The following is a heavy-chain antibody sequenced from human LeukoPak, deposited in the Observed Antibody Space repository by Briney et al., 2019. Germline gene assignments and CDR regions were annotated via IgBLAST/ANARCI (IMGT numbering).Heavy chain of an antibody. CDR2: IAHDSTTI. CDR3: ARATRNGYDY. D-gene: IGHD5-24*01. V-gene: IGHV3-48*04. J-gene: IGHJ4*02. Sequence: GGSLRLSCAASGFTFRSYAMSWVRQAPGKGLEWVSYIAHDSTTIYYKDSVKGRFTMSRDNARTSLYLQMTSLRAEDTAMYYCARATRNGYDYWGQGTLVTVSS. CDR1: GFTFRSYA.